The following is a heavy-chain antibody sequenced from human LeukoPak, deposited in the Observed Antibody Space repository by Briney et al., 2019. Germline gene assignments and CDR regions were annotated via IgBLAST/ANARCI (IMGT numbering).Heavy chain of an antibody. CDR2: INHSGST. Sequence: SETLSLTCAVYGVSFSGYYWSWIRQPPGKGLEWIGEINHSGSTNYNPSPKSRVTISVDTSKNQFSLKLSSVTAADTAVYYCARDSYYDSSGYQSGYYFDYWGQGTLVTVSS. CDR1: GVSFSGYY. D-gene: IGHD3-22*01. J-gene: IGHJ4*02. V-gene: IGHV4-34*01. CDR3: ARDSYYDSSGYQSGYYFDY.